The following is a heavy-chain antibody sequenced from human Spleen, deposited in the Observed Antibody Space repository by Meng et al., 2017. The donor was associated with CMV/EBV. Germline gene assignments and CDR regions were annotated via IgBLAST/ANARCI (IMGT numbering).Heavy chain of an antibody. CDR2: IIPIFGTA. V-gene: IGHV1-69*05. Sequence: SVKVSCKASGGTFSSYAISWVRQAPGQGLEWMGGIIPIFGTANYAQKFQGRVTITTDESTSTAYMELSSLRSEDTAVYYCARKAAAAAHYYYGMDVWGQGTTVTVSS. D-gene: IGHD6-13*01. CDR3: ARKAAAAAHYYYGMDV. J-gene: IGHJ6*02. CDR1: GGTFSSYA.